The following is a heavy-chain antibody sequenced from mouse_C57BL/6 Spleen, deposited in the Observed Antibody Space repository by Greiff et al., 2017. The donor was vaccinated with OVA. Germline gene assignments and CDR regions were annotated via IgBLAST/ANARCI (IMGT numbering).Heavy chain of an antibody. D-gene: IGHD1-1*01. CDR1: GYTFTDYY. V-gene: IGHV1-26*01. J-gene: IGHJ3*01. Sequence: EVQLQQSGPELVKPGASVKISCKASGYTFTDYYMNWVKQSHGKSLEWIGDINPNNGGTSYNQKFKGKATLTVDKSSSTAYMELHSLTSEDSAVYYCARYSTTVVAPFAYWGQGTLVTVSA. CDR2: INPNNGGT. CDR3: ARYSTTVVAPFAY.